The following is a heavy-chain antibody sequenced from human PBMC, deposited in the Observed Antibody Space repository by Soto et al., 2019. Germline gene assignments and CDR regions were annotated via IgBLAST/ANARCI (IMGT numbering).Heavy chain of an antibody. D-gene: IGHD6-25*01. J-gene: IGHJ5*02. V-gene: IGHV3-43*01. CDR1: GFTFDDYT. CDR2: ISWDGGST. Sequence: GGSLRLSCAASGFTFDDYTMHWVRQAPGKGLEWVSLISWDGGSTYYADSVKGRFTISRDNSKNTLYLQMNSLRTEDTALDYCAEAIIRVWAGYSSGCSWVNWFDPWGQGTLVTVSS. CDR3: AEAIIRVWAGYSSGCSWVNWFDP.